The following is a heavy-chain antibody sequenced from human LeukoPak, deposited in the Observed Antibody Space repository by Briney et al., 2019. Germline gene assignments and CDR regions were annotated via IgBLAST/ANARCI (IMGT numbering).Heavy chain of an antibody. J-gene: IGHJ6*03. D-gene: IGHD1-26*01. CDR3: ATAREGSGTYYGWNYYYYLDV. Sequence: SETLSLTCTVSGGSISSPSYHWGWIRQPPGKGLEWIGTIYHSGSTYYNPSLKSRVTISIDSSNNQFSMRLNSVTAADTAIYYCATAREGSGTYYGWNYYYYLDVWGKRTTVTVSS. CDR2: IYHSGST. CDR1: GGSISSPSYH. V-gene: IGHV4-39*07.